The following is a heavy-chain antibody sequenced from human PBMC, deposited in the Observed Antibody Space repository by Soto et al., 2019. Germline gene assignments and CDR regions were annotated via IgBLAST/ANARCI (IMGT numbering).Heavy chain of an antibody. CDR3: ARYPYYDFWSGYAHFPYYYYGMDV. Sequence: GGSLRLSCAASGFTFSSYWMHWVRQAPGKGLVWVSRINSDGSSTSYADSVKGRFTISRDNAKNTLYLQMNSLRAEDTAVYYCARYPYYDFWSGYAHFPYYYYGMDVWGQGTTVTVSS. D-gene: IGHD3-3*01. CDR1: GFTFSSYW. J-gene: IGHJ6*02. CDR2: INSDGSST. V-gene: IGHV3-74*01.